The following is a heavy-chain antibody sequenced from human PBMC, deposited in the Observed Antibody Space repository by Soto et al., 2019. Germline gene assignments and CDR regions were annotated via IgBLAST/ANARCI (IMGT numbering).Heavy chain of an antibody. J-gene: IGHJ4*02. V-gene: IGHV1-18*01. CDR2: ISAYNGKT. D-gene: IGHD2-15*01. CDR1: GYTFTRYG. Sequence: QVQLVQSGAEVKKPGASVKVSCKASGYTFTRYGFSWVRQAPGQGLEWMGWISAYNGKTNYAQKLQGKVTMTTDTPTSTAYTELRSPRADDAAVSYCAGDHRGGDYWGQGSLVTVSS. CDR3: AGDHRGGDY.